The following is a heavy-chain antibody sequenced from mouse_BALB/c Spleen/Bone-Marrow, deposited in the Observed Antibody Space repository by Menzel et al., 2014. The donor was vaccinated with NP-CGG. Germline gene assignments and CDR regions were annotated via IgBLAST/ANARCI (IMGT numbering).Heavy chain of an antibody. Sequence: VQLKESGAELVRPGALVKLSCKASGFNIKDYYMHWVKQRPEQGLEWIGWIDPENGNTIYDPKFQGKASITADTSSNTAYLQLSSLPSEDTAVYYCARGLRHAMDYWVQGTSVTVSS. CDR1: GFNIKDYY. J-gene: IGHJ4*01. D-gene: IGHD2-4*01. CDR2: IDPENGNT. V-gene: IGHV14-1*02. CDR3: ARGLRHAMDY.